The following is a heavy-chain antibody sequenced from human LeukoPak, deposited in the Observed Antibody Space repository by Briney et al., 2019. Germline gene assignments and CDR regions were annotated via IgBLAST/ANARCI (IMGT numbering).Heavy chain of an antibody. CDR3: ARDQKRPTYDFWSGYLLTPSSPDY. J-gene: IGHJ4*02. Sequence: GGSLRLSCAASGFTFRSYAMSWVRQAPGKGLEWVSGISGGGDATYYADSVKGRFTISRDNAKNSLYLQMNSLRAGDTAVYYCARDQKRPTYDFWSGYLLTPSSPDYWGQGTLVTVSS. V-gene: IGHV3-23*01. CDR1: GFTFRSYA. D-gene: IGHD3-3*01. CDR2: ISGGGDAT.